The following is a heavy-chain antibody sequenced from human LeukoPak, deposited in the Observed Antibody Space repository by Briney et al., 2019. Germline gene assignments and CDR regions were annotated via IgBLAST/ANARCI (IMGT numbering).Heavy chain of an antibody. Sequence: GGSLRLSCAASGFTFSTYSMNWVRQAPGKGLEWVSYISSGSSTIYYADSMKGGFTISRDNAKNSLYLQMNSLRDEDTAVYYCASRRESFDYWGQGTLVTVSS. J-gene: IGHJ4*02. CDR3: ASRRESFDY. CDR2: ISSGSSTI. CDR1: GFTFSTYS. V-gene: IGHV3-48*02.